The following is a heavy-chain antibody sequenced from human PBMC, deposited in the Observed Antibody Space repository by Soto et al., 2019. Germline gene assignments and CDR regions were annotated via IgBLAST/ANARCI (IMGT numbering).Heavy chain of an antibody. J-gene: IGHJ4*02. CDR1: GYTFTGYY. V-gene: IGHV1-3*01. CDR2: INAGNGNT. CDR3: ARVYNWNDGLYFDD. Sequence: ASVKVSCKASGYTFTGYYMHWVRQAPGQGLEWMGWINAGNGNTKYSQKFQGRVTITRDTSASTAYMELSSLRSEDTAVYYCARVYNWNDGLYFDDWGQGTLVTVAS. D-gene: IGHD1-20*01.